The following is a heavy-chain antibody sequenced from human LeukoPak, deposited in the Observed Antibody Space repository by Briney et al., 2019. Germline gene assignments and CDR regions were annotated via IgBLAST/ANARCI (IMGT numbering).Heavy chain of an antibody. Sequence: PGGSLRLSCAASGLTFSNYWMTWVRQTPGKGLEWVANINQTGSEKYYVDSVKGRFAVSRDNVKNSLYLQMDSLRVEDSAVYYCARDEGSFDMWGQGTMVTVSS. CDR1: GLTFSNYW. J-gene: IGHJ3*02. CDR3: ARDEGSFDM. V-gene: IGHV3-7*01. CDR2: INQTGSEK.